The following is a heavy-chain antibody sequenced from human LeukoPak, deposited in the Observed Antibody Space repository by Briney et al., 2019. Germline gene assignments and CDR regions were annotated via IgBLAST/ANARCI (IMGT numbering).Heavy chain of an antibody. V-gene: IGHV3-23*01. D-gene: IGHD6-19*01. CDR3: AKDGRSSGWLSYFDF. CDR1: GFTFSSYA. CDR2: ISRRGGNT. J-gene: IGHJ4*02. Sequence: PGGSLRLSCGASGFTFSSYAMSWVRQAPGKGVEWGSGISRRGGNTYYAAPVTGRFTISRDNSRNTLYLQTLSLRAEDTAVYYCAKDGRSSGWLSYFDFWGQGTLVTVSS.